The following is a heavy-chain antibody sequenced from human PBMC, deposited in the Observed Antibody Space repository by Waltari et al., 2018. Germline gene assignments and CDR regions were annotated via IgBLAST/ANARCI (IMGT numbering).Heavy chain of an antibody. CDR3: ARDFRDGDYREDDAFDI. J-gene: IGHJ3*02. V-gene: IGHV1-2*06. CDR1: GYTFTGYY. Sequence: QVQLVQSGAEVKKPGASVKVSCKASGYTFTGYYMHWVRQAPGQGLEWMGRINPNSGGTNYAQKFQGRVTMTRDTSISTAYMELSRLRSDDTAVYYCARDFRDGDYREDDAFDIWGQGTMVTVSS. CDR2: INPNSGGT. D-gene: IGHD4-17*01.